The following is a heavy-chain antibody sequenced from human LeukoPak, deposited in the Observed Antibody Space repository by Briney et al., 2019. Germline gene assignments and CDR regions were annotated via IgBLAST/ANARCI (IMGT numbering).Heavy chain of an antibody. J-gene: IGHJ4*02. Sequence: SETLSLTCTVSGGSISSGSYYWSWIRQPAGKGLEWIGRIYTSGSTNYNPSLKSRVTISVDTSKNQFSLKLSSVTAADTAVYYCASAREYYYGSGNTFDYWGQGALVTVSS. V-gene: IGHV4-61*02. CDR3: ASAREYYYGSGNTFDY. CDR1: GGSISSGSYY. CDR2: IYTSGST. D-gene: IGHD3-10*01.